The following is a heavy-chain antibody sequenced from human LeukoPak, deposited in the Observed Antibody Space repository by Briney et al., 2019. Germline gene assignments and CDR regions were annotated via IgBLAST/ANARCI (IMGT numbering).Heavy chain of an antibody. CDR1: GFTFSSYW. J-gene: IGHJ4*02. CDR3: AKDTPDLKKDTAMDNRFDY. D-gene: IGHD5-18*01. V-gene: IGHV3-23*01. Sequence: PPGGSLRLSCAASGFTFSSYWMTWVRQGPGKGLEWVSAISGSGGSIYYADSVKGRFTISRDNSKNTLYLQMNSLRAEDTAVYYCAKDTPDLKKDTAMDNRFDYWGQGTLVTVSS. CDR2: ISGSGGSI.